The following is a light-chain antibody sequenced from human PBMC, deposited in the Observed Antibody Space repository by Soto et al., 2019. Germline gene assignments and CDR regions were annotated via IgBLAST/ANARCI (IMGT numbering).Light chain of an antibody. CDR2: AAF. V-gene: IGKV1-12*01. Sequence: DIQMTQPPSSVSASVGDRVTISCRASEDINSRLAWYQQKPGNAPKLLIYAAFILQSGVPSRFSGYGSGTDFTLSTSSLQPEDVAAYDCQQADSFPFTFGQAKRLEIK. J-gene: IGKJ5*01. CDR3: QQADSFPFT. CDR1: EDINSR.